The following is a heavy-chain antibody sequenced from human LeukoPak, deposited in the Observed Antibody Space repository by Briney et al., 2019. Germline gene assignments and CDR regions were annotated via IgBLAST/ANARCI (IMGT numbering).Heavy chain of an antibody. CDR3: ARILLWFGELYDY. Sequence: GGSLRLSCAASGFTFSSYEMNWVRQAPGKGLEWVSYISSSGSTIYYADSVKGRFTISRDNAKNSLYLQMNSLRAEDTAVYYCARILLWFGELYDYWGQGTLVTVSP. V-gene: IGHV3-48*03. J-gene: IGHJ4*02. D-gene: IGHD3-10*01. CDR2: ISSSGSTI. CDR1: GFTFSSYE.